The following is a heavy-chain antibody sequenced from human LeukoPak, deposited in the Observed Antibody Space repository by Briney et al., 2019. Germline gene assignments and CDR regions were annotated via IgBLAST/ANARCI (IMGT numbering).Heavy chain of an antibody. Sequence: ASVKVSCKASGYTFTGYYMHWVRQAPGQGLEWMGWINPNSGGTNYAQKFQGRATMTRDTSISTAYMELSRLRSDDTAVYYCARRIAAAGQLFDYWGQGTLVTVSS. V-gene: IGHV1-2*02. J-gene: IGHJ4*02. CDR3: ARRIAAAGQLFDY. D-gene: IGHD6-13*01. CDR2: INPNSGGT. CDR1: GYTFTGYY.